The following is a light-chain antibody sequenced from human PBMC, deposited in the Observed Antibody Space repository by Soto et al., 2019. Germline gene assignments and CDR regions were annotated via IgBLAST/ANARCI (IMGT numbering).Light chain of an antibody. Sequence: DIQMTQSPSTLSASVGDRVTITCRASQSISSWLAWYQQKPGKAPKLLIYKASSLDSGVPSRFGGSGSGTEFTLTISSLQPDDFATYYGQQYNSYSTFGQGTKVEIK. V-gene: IGKV1-5*03. CDR3: QQYNSYST. CDR1: QSISSW. J-gene: IGKJ1*01. CDR2: KAS.